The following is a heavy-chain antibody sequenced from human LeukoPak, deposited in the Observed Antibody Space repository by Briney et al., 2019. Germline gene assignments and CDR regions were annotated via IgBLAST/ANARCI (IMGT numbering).Heavy chain of an antibody. V-gene: IGHV3-23*01. CDR3: AKAPVRLWSGYQGWLDP. J-gene: IGHJ5*02. CDR1: GFTFSSYA. Sequence: GGSLRLSCAASGFTFSSYAMSWVRQAPGKGLEWVSAISGSGGSTYYADSVKGRFTISRDNSKNTLYLQMNSLRAEDTAVYYCAKAPVRLWSGYQGWLDPWGQGTLVTVSS. D-gene: IGHD3-3*01. CDR2: ISGSGGST.